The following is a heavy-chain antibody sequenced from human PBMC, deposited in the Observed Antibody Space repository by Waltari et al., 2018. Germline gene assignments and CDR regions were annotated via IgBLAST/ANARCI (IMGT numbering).Heavy chain of an antibody. D-gene: IGHD6-13*01. Sequence: QLQLQESGPGLVKPSETLSLTCTVSGGSISSSSYYWGWIRQPPGKGLEWIGSIYYSGSTYCTASLKSRVTISVDTSESQCSLKLSSVTAADTAVYYCARDHEWRYSSSWSYNWFDPWGQGTLVTVSS. CDR3: ARDHEWRYSSSWSYNWFDP. CDR1: GGSISSSSYY. V-gene: IGHV4-39*07. CDR2: IYYSGST. J-gene: IGHJ5*02.